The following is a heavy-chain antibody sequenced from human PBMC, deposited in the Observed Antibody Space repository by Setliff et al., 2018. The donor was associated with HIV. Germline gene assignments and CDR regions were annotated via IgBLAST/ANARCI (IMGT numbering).Heavy chain of an antibody. V-gene: IGHV4-39*07. D-gene: IGHD3-3*01. CDR3: ARVASYDFWSGYLHYFDY. CDR2: INHGGST. J-gene: IGHJ4*02. Sequence: KTSETLSLTCTISGGSISNSDYYWGWIRRPPGKGLEWIGEINHGGSTDSNPSLKSRVTISVDTSKNQFSLNLTSVTAADTAVYYCARVASYDFWSGYLHYFDYWGQGTPVTVSS. CDR1: GGSISNSDYY.